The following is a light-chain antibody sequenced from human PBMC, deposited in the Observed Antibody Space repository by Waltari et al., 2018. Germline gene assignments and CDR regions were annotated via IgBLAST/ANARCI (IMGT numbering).Light chain of an antibody. CDR1: QSVLYSSNNKNC. CDR2: WAS. CDR3: HQYYSSPWT. Sequence: DIVMTQSPDSLAVSLGERATINCKSSQSVLYSSNNKNCLAWYQQKPGQPPKLLIYWASTREAGVPDRFSGSGSWTEFTLTISSLQAEDVAVYYCHQYYSSPWTFGQGTKVEI. V-gene: IGKV4-1*01. J-gene: IGKJ1*01.